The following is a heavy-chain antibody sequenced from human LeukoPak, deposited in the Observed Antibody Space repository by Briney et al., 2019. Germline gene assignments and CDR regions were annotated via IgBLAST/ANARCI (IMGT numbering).Heavy chain of an antibody. V-gene: IGHV4-38-2*02. D-gene: IGHD3-3*01. J-gene: IGHJ4*02. Sequence: PSETLSLTCTVSGYSISSGYYWGWIRQPPGKGLEWIGSIYHSGSTYYNPSLKSRVTISVDTSKNQFSLKLSSVTAADTAVYYCARVGSGRPFDYWGQGTLVTVSS. CDR1: GYSISSGYY. CDR3: ARVGSGRPFDY. CDR2: IYHSGST.